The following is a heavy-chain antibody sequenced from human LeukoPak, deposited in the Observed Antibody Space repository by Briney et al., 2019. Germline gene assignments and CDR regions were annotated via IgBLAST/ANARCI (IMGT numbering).Heavy chain of an antibody. CDR3: ATKGYSSGWYSFDY. D-gene: IGHD6-19*01. CDR1: GFTVSSNY. J-gene: IGHJ4*02. Sequence: GGSLRLSCAASGFTVSSNYMSLVRQAPGKGLEWVSVIYSGGSTYYADSVKGRFTISRDNSKNTLYLKMNSLRAEDTAVYYCATKGYSSGWYSFDYWGQGTLVTVSS. V-gene: IGHV3-53*01. CDR2: IYSGGST.